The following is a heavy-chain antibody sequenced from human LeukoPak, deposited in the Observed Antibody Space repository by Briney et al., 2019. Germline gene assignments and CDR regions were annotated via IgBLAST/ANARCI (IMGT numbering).Heavy chain of an antibody. CDR1: GFMFDDYG. Sequence: GGSLRLSCAASGFMFDDYGMSWVRQAPGKGLEWVANIKQAGSETYYVDSVKGRFTISRDNAKNSLYLQMNSLRAEDTAVYYCARLIRPLFSGSHYNDLWGQGTLVTVSS. D-gene: IGHD3-10*01. J-gene: IGHJ4*02. CDR2: IKQAGSET. CDR3: ARLIRPLFSGSHYNDL. V-gene: IGHV3-7*04.